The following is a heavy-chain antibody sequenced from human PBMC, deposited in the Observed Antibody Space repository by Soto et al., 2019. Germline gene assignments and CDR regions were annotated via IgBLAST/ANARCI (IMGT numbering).Heavy chain of an antibody. CDR1: GFTFSSYG. CDR2: IWYDGSNK. CDR3: ARDMTYSSSWYYFDY. Sequence: QVQLVESGGGVVQPGRSLRLSCAASGFTFSSYGMHWVRQAPGKGLEWVAVIWYDGSNKYYADSVKGRFTISRDNSKNTLDLHMNSLRAEDTAVYYCARDMTYSSSWYYFDYWGQGTLVTVSS. V-gene: IGHV3-33*01. J-gene: IGHJ4*02. D-gene: IGHD6-13*01.